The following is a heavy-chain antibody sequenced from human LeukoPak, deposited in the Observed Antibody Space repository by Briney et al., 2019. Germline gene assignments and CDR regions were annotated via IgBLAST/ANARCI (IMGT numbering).Heavy chain of an antibody. J-gene: IGHJ5*02. CDR1: GFTFSSYA. D-gene: IGHD3-3*01. CDR2: ISGSGGNT. Sequence: GGSLRLSCAPSGFTFSSYAMSWVRQAPGKGLEWVSSISGSGGNTYYADSVKGRFTISRDNAKNSLYLQMNSLRAEDTAVYYCARGQRPDITIFGVVIPQHNWFDPWGQGTLVAVSS. CDR3: ARGQRPDITIFGVVIPQHNWFDP. V-gene: IGHV3-23*01.